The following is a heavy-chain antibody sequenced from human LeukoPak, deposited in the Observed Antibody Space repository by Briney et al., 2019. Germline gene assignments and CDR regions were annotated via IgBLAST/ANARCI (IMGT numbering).Heavy chain of an antibody. CDR1: GYTFTCYD. D-gene: IGHD6-13*01. CDR3: ARGRISSRPQHNWFDP. V-gene: IGHV1-8*01. J-gene: IGHJ5*02. CDR2: MNPNSGNT. Sequence: ASVKVSCKASGYTFTCYDINWVRQATGQGLEWMGWMNPNSGNTGYAQKFQGRVTMTRNTSISTAYMELSSLRSEDTAVYYCARGRISSRPQHNWFDPWGPGTLVTVSS.